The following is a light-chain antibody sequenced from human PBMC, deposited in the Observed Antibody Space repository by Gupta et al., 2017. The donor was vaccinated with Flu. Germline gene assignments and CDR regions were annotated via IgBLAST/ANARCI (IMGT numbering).Light chain of an antibody. CDR2: IAS. J-gene: IGKJ2*02. CDR3: QQSDSTPRT. V-gene: IGKV1-39*01. CDR1: QRISSY. Sequence: IQMTQSPSSLSASVGDRVTITCRASQRISSYLHWYQQKPGKAPKLLIHIASTVKSGVPSRFSGSGSGADYTLTISKLQPEDFATYYCQQSDSTPRTLGQGTKLEIK.